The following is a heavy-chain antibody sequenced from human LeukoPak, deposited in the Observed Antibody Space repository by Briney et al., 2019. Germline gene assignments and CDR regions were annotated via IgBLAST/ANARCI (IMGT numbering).Heavy chain of an antibody. CDR1: GFTFSSYS. D-gene: IGHD6-19*01. CDR2: IWSNGRNK. Sequence: GGSLRLSCTASGFTFSSYSMNWVRQAPGKGLEWVAVIWSNGRNKYYADSVKGRFTISRDNSKNTLYLQMDSLRAEDTAVYYCARDSGYSSGWLDYWGQGTLVTVSS. V-gene: IGHV3-33*08. J-gene: IGHJ4*02. CDR3: ARDSGYSSGWLDY.